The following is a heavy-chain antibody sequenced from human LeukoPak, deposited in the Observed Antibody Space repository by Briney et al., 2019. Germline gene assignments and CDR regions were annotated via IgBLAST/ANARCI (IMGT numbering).Heavy chain of an antibody. D-gene: IGHD2-15*01. CDR2: ISDSGGST. CDR1: GFPFSSYA. V-gene: IGHV3-64D*09. J-gene: IGHJ6*02. Sequence: GGSLRLSCSASGFPFSSYAMHWVRQAPGKGLEYVSAISDSGGSTYYADSVKGRFTISRDNSKNTLYLQMSSLRAEDTAVFFCVRGYSFGPYGMDVWGQGTTVTVSS. CDR3: VRGYSFGPYGMDV.